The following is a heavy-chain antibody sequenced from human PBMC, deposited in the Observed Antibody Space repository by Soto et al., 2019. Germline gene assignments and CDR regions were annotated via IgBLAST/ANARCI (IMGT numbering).Heavy chain of an antibody. Sequence: PGGSLRLSCAASGFTVSSNYMSWVRQAPGKGLEWVSVIYSGGNIYYADSVKGRFTISRDNSKNTLYLQMHSLRAEDTAVYYCTRDTYGSGTYYHDYWGQGTLVTVSS. J-gene: IGHJ4*02. CDR1: GFTVSSNY. V-gene: IGHV3-53*01. D-gene: IGHD3-10*01. CDR2: IYSGGNI. CDR3: TRDTYGSGTYYHDY.